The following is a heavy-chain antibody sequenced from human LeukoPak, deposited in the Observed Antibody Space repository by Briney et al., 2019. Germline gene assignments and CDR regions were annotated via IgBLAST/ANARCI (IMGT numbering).Heavy chain of an antibody. CDR2: IKGDGSST. V-gene: IGHV3-74*01. D-gene: IGHD4-17*01. Sequence: GGSLRLSCAASGFTFSTYWMHWVRQAPGKGLVWVARIKGDGSSTIYADSVKGQFTISRDNSKNTLYLQTSSLRAEDTAVYYCARASTTVPNLLDHWGRGTLVTVSS. J-gene: IGHJ4*02. CDR1: GFTFSTYW. CDR3: ARASTTVPNLLDH.